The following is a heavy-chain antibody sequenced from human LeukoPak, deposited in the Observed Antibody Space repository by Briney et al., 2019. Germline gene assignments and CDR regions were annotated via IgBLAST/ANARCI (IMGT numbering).Heavy chain of an antibody. CDR3: ARIRSGYFDY. J-gene: IGHJ4*02. D-gene: IGHD1-26*01. CDR1: GGSISSGSYY. CDR2: IYTSGST. V-gene: IGHV4-61*02. Sequence: PSETLSLTCTVSGGSISSGSYYWSWIRQPAGEGLEWIGRIYTSGSTNYNPSLKSRVTISVDTSKNQFSLKLSSVTAADTAVYYCARIRSGYFDYWGQGTLVTVSS.